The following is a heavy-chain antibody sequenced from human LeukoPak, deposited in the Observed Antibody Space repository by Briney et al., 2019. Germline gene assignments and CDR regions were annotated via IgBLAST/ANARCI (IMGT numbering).Heavy chain of an antibody. CDR2: ISSSGSTI. J-gene: IGHJ4*02. Sequence: GGSLRLSCAASGFTFSSYAMNWVRQAPGKGLEWVSYISSSGSTIYYADSVKGRFTISRDNAKNSLYLQMNSLRAEDTAVYYCARALGYCSGGSCYSGGLLSYWGQGTLVTVSS. CDR1: GFTFSSYA. V-gene: IGHV3-48*03. CDR3: ARALGYCSGGSCYSGGLLSY. D-gene: IGHD2-15*01.